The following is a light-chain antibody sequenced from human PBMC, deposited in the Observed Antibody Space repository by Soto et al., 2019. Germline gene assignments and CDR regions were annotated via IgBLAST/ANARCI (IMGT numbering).Light chain of an antibody. V-gene: IGKV1-39*01. CDR2: AAS. CDR3: QQSYSTPIT. Sequence: DIPMTQSPSSLSASVGDRVIITCRASQSISNYLNWYQQKPGKAPKVLIYAASTLQSGVPSRFSGSGSGTDFTLTISSLQPEDFATYYCQQSYSTPITFGQGTRLEIK. CDR1: QSISNY. J-gene: IGKJ5*01.